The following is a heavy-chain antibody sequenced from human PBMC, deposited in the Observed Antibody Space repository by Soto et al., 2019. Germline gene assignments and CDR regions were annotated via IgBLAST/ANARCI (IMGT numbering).Heavy chain of an antibody. Sequence: QVQLQESGPGLVKPSETLSLTCTVSGGSISSYYWSWIRQPPGKGLEWIGYIYYSGSTNYNPSLKSRVTISVDTSKNQFSLKLSSVTAADTAMYYCARRYCSGGSCYSDANRFDPWGQGTLVTVSS. CDR2: IYYSGST. CDR1: GGSISSYY. D-gene: IGHD2-15*01. J-gene: IGHJ5*02. V-gene: IGHV4-59*01. CDR3: ARRYCSGGSCYSDANRFDP.